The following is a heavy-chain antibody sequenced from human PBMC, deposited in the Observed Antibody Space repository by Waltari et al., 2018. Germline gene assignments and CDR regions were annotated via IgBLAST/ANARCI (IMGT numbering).Heavy chain of an antibody. V-gene: IGHV4-38-2*01. CDR1: GYSISSGHC. J-gene: IGHJ4*02. CDR2: IYHSGRT. CDR3: ARGSKSVAGTN. D-gene: IGHD6-19*01. Sequence: QVQLQESGPGLVKPSETVSLTCAVSGYSISSGHCWGWTRQPPGKGLGWIGSIYHSGRTYYNPSLKSRVTISVDTSKNQFSRKLSSVTAADTAVYYCARGSKSVAGTNWGQGTLVTVSS.